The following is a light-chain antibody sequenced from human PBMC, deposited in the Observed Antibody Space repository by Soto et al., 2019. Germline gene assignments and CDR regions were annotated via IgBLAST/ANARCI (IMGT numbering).Light chain of an antibody. J-gene: IGKJ2*01. CDR1: QGISNW. CDR2: AAS. V-gene: IGKV1-12*01. Sequence: DIPLTQSPSSVSATVEDRVTLTCRARQGISNWLAWYQQKPGKAPKLLISAASTLQGGVPSRFSGSFSGTDFTLTITSLQAEDFATYFRQQAYSLPVTFGQGTKLEIK. CDR3: QQAYSLPVT.